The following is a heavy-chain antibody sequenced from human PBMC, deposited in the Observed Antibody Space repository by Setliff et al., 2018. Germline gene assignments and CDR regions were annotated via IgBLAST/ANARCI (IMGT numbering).Heavy chain of an antibody. CDR1: GYTFTNFG. CDR3: ARGPPDFVVVPAAAKFDF. D-gene: IGHD2-2*01. J-gene: IGHJ4*02. Sequence: GASVKVSCKTSGYTFTNFGINWVRQAPGQGLEWMGWNSAYAQKFQGRVTMTTDTPTSTAYMELRSLRYDDTAVYYCARGPPDFVVVPAAAKFDFWGQGTLVTVSS. V-gene: IGHV1-18*01. CDR2: NSA.